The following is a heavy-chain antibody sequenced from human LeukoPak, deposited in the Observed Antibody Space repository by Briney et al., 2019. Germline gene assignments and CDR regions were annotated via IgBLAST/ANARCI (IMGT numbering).Heavy chain of an antibody. CDR3: ARGELLESLLIVVRPYMDV. D-gene: IGHD2-2*01. V-gene: IGHV1-2*02. CDR2: INPNSGGT. Sequence: GASVKVSCKACGYTFTGYYMHWVRQAPGQGLEWMGWINPNSGGTNYAQKFQGRVTMTRDTSISTAYMELSRLRSDDTAVYYCARGELLESLLIVVRPYMDVWGKGTTVTVSS. J-gene: IGHJ6*03. CDR1: GYTFTGYY.